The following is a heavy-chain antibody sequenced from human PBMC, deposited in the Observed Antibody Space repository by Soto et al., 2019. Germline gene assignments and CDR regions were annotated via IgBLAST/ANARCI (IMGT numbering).Heavy chain of an antibody. CDR1: GFTFSMYF. CDR3: ARGTDY. CDR2: ISDDGSNK. J-gene: IGHJ4*02. V-gene: IGHV3-30-3*01. Sequence: PGGSLRLSCAASGFTFSMYFMHWVRRAPDKGLEWVAVISDDGSNKYYADSVKGRFTISRDNSKSTLFLQIDSLRTEDTAVYYCARGTDYWGLGTLVTVSS. D-gene: IGHD1-1*01.